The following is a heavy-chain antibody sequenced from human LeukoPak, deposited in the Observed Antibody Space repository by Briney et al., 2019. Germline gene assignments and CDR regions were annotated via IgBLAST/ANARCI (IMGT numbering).Heavy chain of an antibody. Sequence: SETLSLTCAVYGGSFSGYYWSWIRQPPGKGLEWIGEINHSGSTNYNPSLKSRVTISVDTSKNQFSLKLSSVTAADTAVYYCARGFPWWYGDYRNWFDPWGQGTLVTVSS. CDR3: ARGFPWWYGDYRNWFDP. CDR1: GGSFSGYY. D-gene: IGHD4-17*01. V-gene: IGHV4-34*01. CDR2: INHSGST. J-gene: IGHJ5*02.